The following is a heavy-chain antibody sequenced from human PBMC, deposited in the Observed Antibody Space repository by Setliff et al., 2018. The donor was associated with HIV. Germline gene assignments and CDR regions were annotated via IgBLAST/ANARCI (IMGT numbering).Heavy chain of an antibody. CDR2: IHTSGST. D-gene: IGHD6-13*01. CDR1: GGSISSYY. V-gene: IGHV4-4*07. J-gene: IGHJ4*02. Sequence: SETLSLTCTVSGGSISSYYWTWIRQPAGKGLEWIGHIHTSGSTNYNPSLKSRVTISIDTSKNQFSLKLRSATATDTALYYCARVSSSYYFLGAFDSWGQGTLVTVSS. CDR3: ARVSSSYYFLGAFDS.